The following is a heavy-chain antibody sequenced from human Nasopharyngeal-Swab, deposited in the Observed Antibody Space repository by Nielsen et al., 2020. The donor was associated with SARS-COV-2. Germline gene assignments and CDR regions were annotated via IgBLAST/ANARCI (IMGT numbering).Heavy chain of an antibody. CDR3: AYEDSGINNGTTTFDY. Sequence: SETLSLTCAVYGGSFSAYYWSWIPQPPGNGLDWTGETNHSGSTNYNPSLKSRVTLSVDTSKNQFSLRLSSVTAAETAVYYCAYEDSGINNGTTTFDYWGQGTLVTVSS. J-gene: IGHJ4*02. CDR1: GGSFSAYY. CDR2: TNHSGST. D-gene: IGHD1-26*01. V-gene: IGHV4-34*01.